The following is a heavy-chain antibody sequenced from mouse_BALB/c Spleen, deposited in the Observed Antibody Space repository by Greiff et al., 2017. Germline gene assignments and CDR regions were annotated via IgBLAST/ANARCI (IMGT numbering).Heavy chain of an antibody. D-gene: IGHD2-4*01. J-gene: IGHJ3*01. CDR2: ISSGGSYT. Sequence: EVQVVESGGGLVKPGGSLKLSCAASGFTFSSYAMSWVRQSPEKRLEWVAEISSGGSYTYYPDTVTGRFTISRDNAKNTLYLEMSSLRSEDTAMYYCARDRYDYDEGSWFAYWGQGTLVTVSA. CDR1: GFTFSSYA. V-gene: IGHV5-9-4*01. CDR3: ARDRYDYDEGSWFAY.